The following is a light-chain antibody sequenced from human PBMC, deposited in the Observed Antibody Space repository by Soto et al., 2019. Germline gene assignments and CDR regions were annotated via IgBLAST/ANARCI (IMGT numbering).Light chain of an antibody. CDR2: VNSDGSH. CDR1: SRHSSYA. J-gene: IGLJ2*01. CDR3: QTWGAGIRV. V-gene: IGLV4-69*01. Sequence: QLVLTQSPSASASLGASVKLTCTLSSRHSSYAIAWHQQQPEKGPRYLMKVNSDGSHNKGDGIPDRFSGSSSGAERYLTISSLQSEDEADYYWQTWGAGIRVFGGGTKLTVL.